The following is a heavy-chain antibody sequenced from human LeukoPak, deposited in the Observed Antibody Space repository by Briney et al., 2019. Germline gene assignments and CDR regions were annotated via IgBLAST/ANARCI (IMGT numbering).Heavy chain of an antibody. J-gene: IGHJ2*01. CDR1: GFVFTGYY. D-gene: IGHD3-3*01. CDR2: MNPGTVTT. V-gene: IGHV1-2*02. Sequence: ASVKVSCKASGFVFTGYYMHWVRQAPGQGLEWMGWMNPGTVTTKYSQKFQGRVTMSRDTSSTTAYMELHRLPSDHTAVYYCARDGSGFSPYWYFDLWGRGTLVTVSS. CDR3: ARDGSGFSPYWYFDL.